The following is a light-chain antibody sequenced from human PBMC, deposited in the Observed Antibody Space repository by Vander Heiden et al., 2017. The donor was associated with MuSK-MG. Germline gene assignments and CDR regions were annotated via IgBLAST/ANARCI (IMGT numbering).Light chain of an antibody. V-gene: IGLV3-25*03. CDR1: ALPKQY. J-gene: IGLJ2*01. CDR3: QSADSSGTPVV. Sequence: SYELPQPPSVSVSPGQTARITCSGDALPKQYAYWYQQKPGQAPVLVIYKDSERPSGIPERFSGSSSGTTVTLTISGVQAEDEADYYCQSADSSGTPVVFGGGTKVTVL. CDR2: KDS.